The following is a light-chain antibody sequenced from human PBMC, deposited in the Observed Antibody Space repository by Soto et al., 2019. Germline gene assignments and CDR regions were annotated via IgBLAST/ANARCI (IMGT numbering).Light chain of an antibody. J-gene: IGLJ2*01. Sequence: QSVLTQPASVSGSPGQSITISCTGTSSDVGGYNYVSWYQQRPGKAPKLMIYDVNIRPSGVSNRFSGSKSGNTASLTISGLQAEDEADYYCSSYTSSNTVVFGGGTKVTVL. CDR1: SSDVGGYNY. V-gene: IGLV2-14*03. CDR3: SSYTSSNTVV. CDR2: DVN.